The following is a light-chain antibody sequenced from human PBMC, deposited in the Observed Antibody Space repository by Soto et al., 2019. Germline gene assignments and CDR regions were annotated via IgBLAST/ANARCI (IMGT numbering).Light chain of an antibody. CDR1: QSVARK. CDR2: EAS. CDR3: QQYKNWPPTT. Sequence: IVMTQSSCTLSGSPGERATLSCTASQSVARKLAWYQQKPGQAPRLLIHEASIRGTGIPARFSGSGSGTEFTLTISSLQSEHFAVYYCQQYKNWPPTTFGQGTRLEIK. V-gene: IGKV3-15*01. J-gene: IGKJ5*01.